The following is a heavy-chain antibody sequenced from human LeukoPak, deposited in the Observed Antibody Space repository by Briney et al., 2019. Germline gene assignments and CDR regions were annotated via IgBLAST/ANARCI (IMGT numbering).Heavy chain of an antibody. Sequence: PSETLSLTCTVSGGSISSFFWNWIRQPPGKGLEWIGYIYYSGSTNYNPSLKSRVTISVDTFKNQFSLKLSSVTAADTAVYYCARTTYNSGWYDYWGQGTLVTVSS. D-gene: IGHD6-19*01. J-gene: IGHJ4*02. CDR3: ARTTYNSGWYDY. CDR2: IYYSGST. CDR1: GGSISSFF. V-gene: IGHV4-59*01.